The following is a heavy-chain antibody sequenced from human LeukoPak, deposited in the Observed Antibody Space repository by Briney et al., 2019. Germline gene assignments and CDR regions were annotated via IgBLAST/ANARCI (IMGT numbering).Heavy chain of an antibody. CDR1: VCTFTGYY. CDR3: ARGPQTGLDY. CDR2: INPNSGGT. J-gene: IGHJ4*02. D-gene: IGHD7-27*01. Sequence: ASVKVSCKACVCTFTGYYMHWVRPAPAQGLDWMGWINPNSGGTNYAQKFQGRVTMTRDTSITTVYMELSSLRSDDTAVFYCARGPQTGLDYWGQGTLVTVSS. V-gene: IGHV1-2*02.